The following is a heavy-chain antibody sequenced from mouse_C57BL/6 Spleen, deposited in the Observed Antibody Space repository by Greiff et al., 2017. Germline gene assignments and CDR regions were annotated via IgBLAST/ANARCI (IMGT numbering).Heavy chain of an antibody. V-gene: IGHV2-2*01. D-gene: IGHD2-4*01. CDR3: ARREGYDYEMFAY. J-gene: IGHJ3*01. CDR1: GFSLTSYG. Sequence: QVQLKESGPGLVQPSQSLSITCTVSGFSLTSYGVHWVRQSPGKGLEWLGVIWSGGSTDYNAAFISRLSISKDNSKSQVFFKMNSLQADDTAIYYCARREGYDYEMFAYWGQGTLVTVSA. CDR2: IWSGGST.